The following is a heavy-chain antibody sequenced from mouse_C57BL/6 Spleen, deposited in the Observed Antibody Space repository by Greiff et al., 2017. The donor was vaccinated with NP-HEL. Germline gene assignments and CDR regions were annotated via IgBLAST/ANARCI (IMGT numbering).Heavy chain of an antibody. CDR1: GFTFTDYY. CDR2: IRNKANGYTT. J-gene: IGHJ1*03. CDR3: ARSLYDYEDV. D-gene: IGHD2-4*01. V-gene: IGHV7-3*01. Sequence: EVKLMESGGGLVQPGGSLSLSCAASGFTFTDYYMSWVRQPPGKALEWLGFIRNKANGYTTEYSASVKGRFTISRDNSQSILYLQMNALRAEDSATYYCARSLYDYEDVWGTGTTVTVSS.